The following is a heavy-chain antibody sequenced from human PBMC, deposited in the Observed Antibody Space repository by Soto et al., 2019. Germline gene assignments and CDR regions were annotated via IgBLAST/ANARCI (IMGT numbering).Heavy chain of an antibody. D-gene: IGHD6-6*01. CDR2: IYYSGST. J-gene: IGHJ6*02. Sequence: QLQLQESGPGLVKPSETLSLTCTVSGGSISSSSYYWGWIRQPPGKGLEWIGSIYYSGSTYYNPSLKSRVTISVDTSKNQFSLKLSSVTAADTAVYYCARHTNSSSSGSPSGTYYYYGMDIWGQGTTVTVSS. CDR1: GGSISSSSYY. CDR3: ARHTNSSSSGSPSGTYYYYGMDI. V-gene: IGHV4-39*01.